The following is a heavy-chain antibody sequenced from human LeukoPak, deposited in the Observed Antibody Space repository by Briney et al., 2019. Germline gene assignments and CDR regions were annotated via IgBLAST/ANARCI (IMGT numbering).Heavy chain of an antibody. J-gene: IGHJ4*02. D-gene: IGHD3-10*01. Sequence: PGGSLRLSCAASGFTFSSYSMNWVRQAPGKGLEWVSYISSRSGTIYYADSVKGRFTISRDNAKNSLYLQMNSLRAEDTAVYYCARDGENCKWFDFWGQGTLVTVSS. CDR1: GFTFSSYS. CDR3: ARDGENCKWFDF. V-gene: IGHV3-48*04. CDR2: ISSRSGTI.